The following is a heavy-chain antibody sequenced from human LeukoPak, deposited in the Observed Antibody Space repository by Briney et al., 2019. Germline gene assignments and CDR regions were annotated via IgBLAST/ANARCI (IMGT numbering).Heavy chain of an antibody. D-gene: IGHD2-2*01. CDR1: GYTFTGYY. CDR3: ARDRPYCSSTSCPLYYYYMDV. V-gene: IGHV1-2*02. CDR2: INPNSGGT. J-gene: IGHJ6*03. Sequence: GASVKVSCKASGYTFTGYYMHWVRQAPGQGREWMGWINPNSGGTNYAQKFQGRVTMTRDASISTAYMELSRLRSDDTAVYYCARDRPYCSSTSCPLYYYYMDVWGKGTTVTVSS.